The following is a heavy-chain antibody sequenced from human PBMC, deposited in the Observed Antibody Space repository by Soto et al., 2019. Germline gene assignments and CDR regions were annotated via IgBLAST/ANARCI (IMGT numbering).Heavy chain of an antibody. Sequence: PSETLSLTCTVSGGSISSSSYYWGWIRQPPGKGLEWIGSIYYSGSAYYNPSLKSRVTISVDTSKNQFSLKLSSVTAADTAVYYCARLEAAGLRYYYYYMDVWGKGTTVTVSS. V-gene: IGHV4-39*01. D-gene: IGHD6-13*01. CDR1: GGSISSSSYY. J-gene: IGHJ6*03. CDR2: IYYSGSA. CDR3: ARLEAAGLRYYYYYMDV.